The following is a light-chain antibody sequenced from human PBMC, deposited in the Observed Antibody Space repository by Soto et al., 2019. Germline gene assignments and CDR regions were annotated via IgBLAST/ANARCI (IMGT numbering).Light chain of an antibody. Sequence: QSVLTQPPSVSGAPGQRVTISCTGSSSNIGAGYDVHWYQQLPGAAPKLLIYGNNIRPSGVPDRFSGSKSGTSASLAITGLQAEDEADYYCSSYTSSNTFYVFGTGTKVTVL. J-gene: IGLJ1*01. CDR1: SSNIGAGYD. V-gene: IGLV1-40*01. CDR2: GNN. CDR3: SSYTSSNTFYV.